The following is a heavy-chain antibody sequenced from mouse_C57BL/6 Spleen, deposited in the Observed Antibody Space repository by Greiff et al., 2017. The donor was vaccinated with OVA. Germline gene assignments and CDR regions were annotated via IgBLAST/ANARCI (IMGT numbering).Heavy chain of an antibody. J-gene: IGHJ1*03. CDR3: ASPKGGYFDV. V-gene: IGHV1-64*01. CDR2: IPPNSGST. CDR1: GYTFTSYW. Sequence: QVQLQQPGAELVKPGASVKLSCKASGYTFTSYWMHWVKQRPGQGLEWIGMIPPNSGSTNYNEKFKSKATLTVDKSSSTAYMQLSSLTSEDSAVYYCASPKGGYFDVWGTGTTVTVSS.